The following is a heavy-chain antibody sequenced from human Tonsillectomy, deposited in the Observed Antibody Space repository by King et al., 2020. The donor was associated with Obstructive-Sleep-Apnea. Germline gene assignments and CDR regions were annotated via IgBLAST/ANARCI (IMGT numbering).Heavy chain of an antibody. CDR1: GGSFTGYY. Sequence: VQLQQWGAGLLKPSETLSLICAVYGGSFTGYYWSWIRQPPGKGLEWIGEINHRGSTKYNPSLKSRVSISVDTSKNQFSLKLASVTAADTAVYYCASRSSGFDYWGQGTLVTVSS. CDR2: INHRGST. D-gene: IGHD3-22*01. CDR3: ASRSSGFDY. J-gene: IGHJ4*02. V-gene: IGHV4-34*01.